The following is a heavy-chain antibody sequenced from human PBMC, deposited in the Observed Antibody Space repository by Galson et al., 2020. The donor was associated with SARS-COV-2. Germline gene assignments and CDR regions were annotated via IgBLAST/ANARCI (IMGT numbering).Heavy chain of an antibody. Sequence: ASVKVSCKASGYTFTSYDINWVRQATGQGLEWMGWMNPNSGNTGYAQKFQGRVTMTRNTSISTAYMELSSLRSEDTAVYYCARGRRRQQWLVLDYYYMDVGGKGTTVTVSS. CDR2: MNPNSGNT. J-gene: IGHJ6*03. D-gene: IGHD6-19*01. V-gene: IGHV1-8*01. CDR3: ARGRRRQQWLVLDYYYMDV. CDR1: GYTFTSYD.